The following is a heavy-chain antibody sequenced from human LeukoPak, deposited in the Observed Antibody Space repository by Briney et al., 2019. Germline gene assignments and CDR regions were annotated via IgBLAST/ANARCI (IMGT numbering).Heavy chain of an antibody. CDR1: VFTFSSYA. CDR3: AKDGGLWVSAHWGDS. CDR2: ISGSGGST. D-gene: IGHD7-27*01. V-gene: IGHV3-23*01. J-gene: IGHJ4*02. Sequence: GGSLRLSCAASVFTFSSYAMSGVRQAPGKGLEWVSAISGSGGSTYYADSVKGRFTISRDNSKNTLYLQMNSLRAEDTAVYYCAKDGGLWVSAHWGDSWGRGTLVTVSS.